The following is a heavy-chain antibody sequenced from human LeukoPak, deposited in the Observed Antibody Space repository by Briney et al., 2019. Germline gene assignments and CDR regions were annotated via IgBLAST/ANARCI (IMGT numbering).Heavy chain of an antibody. CDR3: ARERPYDSGSYYKLGYYYYYYMDV. Sequence: PGGSLRLSCAASGFTFSSYSMNWVRQAPGKGLEWVSSISSSSSYIYYADSVKGRFTISRDNAKNSLYLQMNSLRAEDTAVYYCARERPYDSGSYYKLGYYYYYYMDVWGKGTTVTISS. J-gene: IGHJ6*03. CDR2: ISSSSSYI. D-gene: IGHD3-10*01. V-gene: IGHV3-21*04. CDR1: GFTFSSYS.